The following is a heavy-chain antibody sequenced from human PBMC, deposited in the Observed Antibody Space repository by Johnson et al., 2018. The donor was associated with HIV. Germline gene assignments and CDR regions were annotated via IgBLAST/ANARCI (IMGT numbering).Heavy chain of an antibody. Sequence: QVQLVESGGGVVQPGRSLRLSCAASGFIFSSYAMHWVRQAPGKGLEWVAVISYDGSNKYYADSVKGRFTISRDNAKNSLFLQMNSLRAEDTAVYYCARPGEGRDASVFRAFDIWGQGTMVTVSS. D-gene: IGHD5-24*01. CDR1: GFIFSSYA. J-gene: IGHJ3*02. CDR2: ISYDGSNK. CDR3: ARPGEGRDASVFRAFDI. V-gene: IGHV3-30*04.